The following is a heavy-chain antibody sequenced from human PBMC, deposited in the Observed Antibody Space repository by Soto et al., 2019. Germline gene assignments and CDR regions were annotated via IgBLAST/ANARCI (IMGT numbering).Heavy chain of an antibody. D-gene: IGHD2-8*01. Sequence: VQLVQSGTEVKEPGASVRVSCKASGYTFTAHSLHWARQAPGQGLEWMGWIIVSHDWPRYAPQFQGRLTFETYTIGTTSYMHLTRLTPDDTAVYFCAREPEDGVPGDYWGQGTPVVVSS. CDR1: GYTFTAHS. CDR2: IIVSHDWP. J-gene: IGHJ4*02. V-gene: IGHV1-3*01. CDR3: AREPEDGVPGDY.